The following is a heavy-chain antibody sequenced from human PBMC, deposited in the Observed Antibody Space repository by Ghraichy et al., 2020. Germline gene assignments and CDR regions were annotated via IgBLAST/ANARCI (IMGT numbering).Heavy chain of an antibody. J-gene: IGHJ3*02. D-gene: IGHD3-9*01. CDR2: IKQDGSEK. Sequence: WGSLRLSCVASGLTFTTHWMSWVRQAPGKGPEWVANIKQDGSEKYYVDSVKGRFTISRDNAKNSLYLQMNSLRVEDTAVYYCARDRADVLTGYNDAFDIWGQGTMVTVSS. CDR1: GLTFTTHW. V-gene: IGHV3-7*05. CDR3: ARDRADVLTGYNDAFDI.